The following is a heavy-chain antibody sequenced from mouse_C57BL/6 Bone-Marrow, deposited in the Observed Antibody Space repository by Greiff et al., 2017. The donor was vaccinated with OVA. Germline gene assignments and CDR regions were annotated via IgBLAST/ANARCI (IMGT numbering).Heavy chain of an antibody. V-gene: IGHV5-4*01. CDR2: ISDGGSST. CDR3: ARGGCYDYGFNYAMDN. Sequence: EVQVVESGGGLVKPGGSLKLSCAASGFTFSSYAMSWVRQTPEKRLEWVATISDGGSSTYYPDNVKGRFTISRDNAKNNLYLQMSHLKSEDTAMYYWARGGCYDYGFNYAMDNWGQGTSVTVSS. CDR1: GFTFSSYA. D-gene: IGHD2-4*01. J-gene: IGHJ4*01.